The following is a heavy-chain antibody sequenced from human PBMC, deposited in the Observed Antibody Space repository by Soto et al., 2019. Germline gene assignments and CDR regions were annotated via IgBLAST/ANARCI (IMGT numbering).Heavy chain of an antibody. D-gene: IGHD3-10*01. Sequence: SETLSLTCTVSGGSISSSSYYWGWIRQPPGKGLEWIGSIYYSGSTYYNPSLKSRVTISVDTSKNQFSLKLSSVTAADTAVYYCAADYGSGSYYAVYFDYWGQGTLVTVSS. V-gene: IGHV4-39*01. J-gene: IGHJ4*02. CDR2: IYYSGST. CDR1: GGSISSSSYY. CDR3: AADYGSGSYYAVYFDY.